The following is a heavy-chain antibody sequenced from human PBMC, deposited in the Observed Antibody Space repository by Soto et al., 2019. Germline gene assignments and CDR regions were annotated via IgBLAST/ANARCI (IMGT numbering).Heavy chain of an antibody. CDR3: VRGFARFNY. J-gene: IGHJ4*02. CDR2: IDGSGTTK. V-gene: IGHV3-48*03. CDR1: GFTFNDFE. Sequence: EVQLLESGGGLVQPGGSLRLSCGVSGFTFNDFEMNWVRQAPGKGLEWLAYIDGSGTTKKYADSVRGRFTISRDNPNNSLFLQMISLSAADTAIYSCVRGFARFNYWWKGT.